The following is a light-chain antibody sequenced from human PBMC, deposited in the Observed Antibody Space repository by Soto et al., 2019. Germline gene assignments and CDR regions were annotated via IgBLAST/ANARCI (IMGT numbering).Light chain of an antibody. J-gene: IGLJ1*01. CDR2: EAN. CDR1: SSDVGNFNL. CDR3: CSYAGGSAYV. V-gene: IGLV2-23*01. Sequence: QSALTQPASVSGSPGQSITISCTGTSSDVGNFNLVSWYQQHPGKAPKPIIYEANKRPSGVSGRFSGSKSGNTASLTISGLRSEDEADYHCCSYAGGSAYVFGTGTKLTVL.